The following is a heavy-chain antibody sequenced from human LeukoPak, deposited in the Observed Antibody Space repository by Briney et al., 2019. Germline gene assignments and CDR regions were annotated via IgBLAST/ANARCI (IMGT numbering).Heavy chain of an antibody. CDR3: AREHLFSGSENYVLHNWFDP. Sequence: ASVKVSCKASGYTFTDYYMHWVRQAPGQGLEWTGRINPDTGGTNSAQRFQGRVTMTRDTSIRTAYMELSSLRSDDTAAYYCAREHLFSGSENYVLHNWFDPWGQGTLVTVSS. CDR1: GYTFTDYY. J-gene: IGHJ5*02. CDR2: INPDTGGT. D-gene: IGHD3-10*01. V-gene: IGHV1-2*02.